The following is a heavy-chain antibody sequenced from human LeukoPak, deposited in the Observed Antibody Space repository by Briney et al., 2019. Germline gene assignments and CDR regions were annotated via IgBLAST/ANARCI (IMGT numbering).Heavy chain of an antibody. CDR2: IYPGDSDT. CDR1: GSSFTSYW. Sequence: NRGESLKISCKCSGSSFTSYWIGWVRQLPGKGLEWMGIIYPGDSDTRYSPSFQGQVTISADKSISTAYLQWSSLKASDTAMYYCARSPKPWELRGAFDIWGQGTMVTVSS. J-gene: IGHJ3*02. CDR3: ARSPKPWELRGAFDI. V-gene: IGHV5-51*01. D-gene: IGHD1-26*01.